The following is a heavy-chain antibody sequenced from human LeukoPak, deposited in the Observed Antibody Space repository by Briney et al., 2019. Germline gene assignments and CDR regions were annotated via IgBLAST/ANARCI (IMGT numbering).Heavy chain of an antibody. CDR3: AKDSRYSGSYY. CDR1: GFTFSSYA. J-gene: IGHJ4*02. D-gene: IGHD1-26*01. CDR2: ISGSGYST. Sequence: PGGSLRLSCAASGFTFSSYAMSWVRQAPGKGLEWVSGISGSGYSTYYADSVKGRFTISRDNSKNTLYLQMNSLRAEDTAVYYCAKDSRYSGSYYEGQGTLVTVSS. V-gene: IGHV3-23*01.